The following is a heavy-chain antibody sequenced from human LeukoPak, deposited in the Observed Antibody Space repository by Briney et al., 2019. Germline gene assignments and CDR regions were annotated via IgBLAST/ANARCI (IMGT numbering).Heavy chain of an antibody. CDR3: AGDVAAASLFDY. CDR2: INPSGGST. J-gene: IGHJ4*02. V-gene: IGHV1-46*01. Sequence: ASVKVSCKTSGYTFTSYYIHWVRQAPGQGLEWMGVINPSGGSTGYAPKFQGRVMMTRDMSTSTVYMELNSLKSDDTAVYYCAGDVAAASLFDYWGQGTLVTVSS. CDR1: GYTFTSYY.